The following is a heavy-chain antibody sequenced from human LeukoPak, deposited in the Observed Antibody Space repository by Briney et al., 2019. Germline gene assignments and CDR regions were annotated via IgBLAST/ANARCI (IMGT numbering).Heavy chain of an antibody. CDR2: INPNSGGT. CDR3: ARDGRITIFGVVIPDQNYYYYMDV. J-gene: IGHJ6*03. CDR1: GYTFTGYY. D-gene: IGHD3-3*01. Sequence: GASVKVSCKASGYTFTGYYMHWVRQAPGQGLEWMGWINPNSGGTNYAQKFQGRVTMTRDTSISTAYMELSRLRSDDTAVYYCARDGRITIFGVVIPDQNYYYYMDVWGKGTTVTVSS. V-gene: IGHV1-2*02.